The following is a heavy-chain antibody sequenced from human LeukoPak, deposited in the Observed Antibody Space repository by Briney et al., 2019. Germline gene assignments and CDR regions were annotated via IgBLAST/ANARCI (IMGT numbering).Heavy chain of an antibody. J-gene: IGHJ4*02. V-gene: IGHV3-23*01. CDR3: AKSGWFGELWSY. D-gene: IGHD3-10*01. Sequence: PGGSLRLSCAASGFTFSSYAMSWVRHAPGKGLEWVSAISGSGGSTYYADSVKGRFTISRDNSKNTLYLQMNSLRAEDTAVYYCAKSGWFGELWSYWGQGTLVTVSS. CDR1: GFTFSSYA. CDR2: ISGSGGST.